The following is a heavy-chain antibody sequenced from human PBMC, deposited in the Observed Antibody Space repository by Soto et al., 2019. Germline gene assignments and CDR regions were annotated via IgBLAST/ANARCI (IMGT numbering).Heavy chain of an antibody. CDR3: ARDGYSYGYSHYGMDV. D-gene: IGHD5-18*01. CDR1: GYSFTTYG. Sequence: ASVKVSCKASGYSFTTYGISWVRQAPGQGLEWMGWISGYNGDTNNAQKFQDRVTMTIDRSTTTAYLELRSLTSDDTAVYYCARDGYSYGYSHYGMDVWGQGTTVTVS. V-gene: IGHV1-18*01. J-gene: IGHJ6*02. CDR2: ISGYNGDT.